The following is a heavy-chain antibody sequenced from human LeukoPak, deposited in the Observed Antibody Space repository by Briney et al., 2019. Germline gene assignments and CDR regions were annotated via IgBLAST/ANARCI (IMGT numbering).Heavy chain of an antibody. J-gene: IGHJ4*02. D-gene: IGHD1-26*01. CDR2: ISAYNGNT. Sequence: ASVKVSCKASGYTFTSYGISWVRQAPGQGLEWMGWISAYNGNTNYAQKLQGRVTMTTDTSTSTAYMELRSLRSDDTAVYYCGITDGHWELLYYFDYWGQGTLVTVSS. CDR3: GITDGHWELLYYFDY. CDR1: GYTFTSYG. V-gene: IGHV1-18*01.